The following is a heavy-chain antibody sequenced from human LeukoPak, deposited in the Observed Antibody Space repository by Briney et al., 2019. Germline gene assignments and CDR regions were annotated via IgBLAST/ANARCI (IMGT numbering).Heavy chain of an antibody. J-gene: IGHJ4*02. D-gene: IGHD3-3*01. V-gene: IGHV1-46*01. CDR3: ARDSGFLEWPNGGSDY. CDR1: GYTFTSYY. CDR2: INPSGGST. Sequence: ASVKVSCKASGYTFTSYYMHWVRQAPGQGLEWMGIINPSGGSTSYAQKFQGRVTMTRDTSTSTVYMELSSLRSEDTAVYYCARDSGFLEWPNGGSDYWGQGTLVTVSS.